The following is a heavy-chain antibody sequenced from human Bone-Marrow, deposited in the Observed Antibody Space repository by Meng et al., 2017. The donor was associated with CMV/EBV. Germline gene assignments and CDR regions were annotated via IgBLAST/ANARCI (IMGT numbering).Heavy chain of an antibody. CDR1: GVSISTHY. V-gene: IGHV4-59*11. Sequence: QVPRQQSGPGLVKPSDTLSLPCRVSGVSISTHYWRVIRQTPGKGLEWIASIHYTGRADYSPSLKSRVTVSVDTSDSQLSLKLSSVTTADTAMYYCAERGGGYWGQGILVTVSS. J-gene: IGHJ4*02. CDR2: IHYTGRA. D-gene: IGHD1-1*01. CDR3: AERGGGY.